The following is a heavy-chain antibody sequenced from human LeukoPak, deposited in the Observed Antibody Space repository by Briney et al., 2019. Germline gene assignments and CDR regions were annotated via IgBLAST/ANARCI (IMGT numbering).Heavy chain of an antibody. CDR3: ARDPYYYDSSGGPAFDY. V-gene: IGHV3-7*01. Sequence: PGGSLRLSCAASGFTFWSYWMSWVRQAPGKGLEWVANIKQDGSEKYYVDSVKGRFTISRDNAKNSLYLQMNSLRAEDTAVYYCARDPYYYDSSGGPAFDYWGQGTLVTVSS. CDR2: IKQDGSEK. D-gene: IGHD3-22*01. J-gene: IGHJ4*02. CDR1: GFTFWSYW.